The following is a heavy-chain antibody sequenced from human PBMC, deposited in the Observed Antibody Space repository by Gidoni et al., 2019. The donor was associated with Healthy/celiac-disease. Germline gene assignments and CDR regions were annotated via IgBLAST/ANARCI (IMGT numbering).Heavy chain of an antibody. CDR3: ARDQFYDSPIDY. Sequence: EVQLVESGGGLVKPGGSLRLSCAASGFTFSSYSMNWVRRAPGKGREWVSSISSSSSYIYYADSVKGRFTISRDNAKNSLYLQMNSLRAEDTAVYYCARDQFYDSPIDYWGQGTLVTVSS. CDR2: ISSSSSYI. J-gene: IGHJ4*02. CDR1: GFTFSSYS. V-gene: IGHV3-21*01. D-gene: IGHD3-9*01.